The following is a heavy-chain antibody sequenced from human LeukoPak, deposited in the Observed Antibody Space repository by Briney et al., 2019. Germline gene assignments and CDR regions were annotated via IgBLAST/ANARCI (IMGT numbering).Heavy chain of an antibody. CDR1: GYTLTELS. D-gene: IGHD3-10*01. V-gene: IGHV1-24*01. CDR2: FDPEDGET. J-gene: IGHJ6*02. Sequence: ASVKVSCTVSGYTLTELSMHWVRQAPGKGLEWMGGFDPEDGETIYAQKFQGRVTMTEDTSTDTAYMELSSLRSEDTAVYYCATGVPASGYYYGMDVWGQGTTVTVSS. CDR3: ATGVPASGYYYGMDV.